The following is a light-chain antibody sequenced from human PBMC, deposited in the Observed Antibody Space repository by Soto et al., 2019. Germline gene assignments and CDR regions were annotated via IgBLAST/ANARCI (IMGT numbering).Light chain of an antibody. CDR3: AAWDDSLNGRGV. CDR2: SNN. V-gene: IGLV1-44*01. J-gene: IGLJ2*01. Sequence: QSVLTQPSSASGTPGQRVTISCSGSSSNIGGNTVNWYQQLPGAAPKLLIYSNNQRPSGVPDRFSGSKSGTSASLAISGLQSDDEADYYCAAWDDSLNGRGVFGGGTKLTVL. CDR1: SSNIGGNT.